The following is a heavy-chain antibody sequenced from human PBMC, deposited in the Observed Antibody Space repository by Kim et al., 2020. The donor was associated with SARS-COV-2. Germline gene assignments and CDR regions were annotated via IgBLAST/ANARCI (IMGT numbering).Heavy chain of an antibody. V-gene: IGHV3-30*18. CDR2: ISYDGSNK. CDR1: GFTFSSYG. J-gene: IGHJ4*02. D-gene: IGHD6-13*01. CDR3: AKGKYSSSWYYFAYS. Sequence: GGSLRLSCAASGFTFSSYGMHWVRQAPGKGLEWVAVISYDGSNKYYADSVKGRFTISRDNSKNTLYLQMNSLRAEDTAVYYCAKGKYSSSWYYFAYSWGQGTLVTVSS.